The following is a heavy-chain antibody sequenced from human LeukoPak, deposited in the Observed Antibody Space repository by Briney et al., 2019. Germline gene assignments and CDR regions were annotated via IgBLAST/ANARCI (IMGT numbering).Heavy chain of an antibody. Sequence: ASVKVSCKASGGTFSSYTISWVRQAPGQGLEWMGRIIPILGIANYAQKLQGRVTITADKSTSTAYMELSSLRSEDTAVYYCARDSAAGRVYFDYWGQGTLVTVSS. D-gene: IGHD6-13*01. V-gene: IGHV1-69*04. CDR3: ARDSAAGRVYFDY. CDR2: IIPILGIA. CDR1: GGTFSSYT. J-gene: IGHJ4*02.